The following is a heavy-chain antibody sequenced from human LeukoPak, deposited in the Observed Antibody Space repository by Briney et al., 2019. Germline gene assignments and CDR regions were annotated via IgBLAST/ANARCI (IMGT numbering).Heavy chain of an antibody. CDR1: GYIFTSYY. D-gene: IGHD6-13*01. CDR3: ARAPSAAGTAYYYYAMDV. J-gene: IGHJ6*02. Sequence: GASVKVSCEASGYIFTSYYMHWVRQAPGQGLEWMGIINPSGGSTSYAQKFQGRVTMTRDTSTSTVYMELSSLRSEDTAVYYCARAPSAAGTAYYYYAMDVWGQGTTVTVS. CDR2: INPSGGST. V-gene: IGHV1-46*01.